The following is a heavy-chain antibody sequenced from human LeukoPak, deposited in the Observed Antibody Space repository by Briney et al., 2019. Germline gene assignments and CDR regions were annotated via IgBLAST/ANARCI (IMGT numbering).Heavy chain of an antibody. J-gene: IGHJ4*02. Sequence: PSETLSLTCAVYGGSFSGYYWSWIRQPPGKGLEWIGEINHSGSTNYNPSLKSRVTVSVDTSKNQFSLKLRSVTAADTAVYYCATGGGIAVAHAWGQGSLVTVSS. D-gene: IGHD6-19*01. CDR2: INHSGST. CDR1: GGSFSGYY. V-gene: IGHV4-34*01. CDR3: ATGGGIAVAHA.